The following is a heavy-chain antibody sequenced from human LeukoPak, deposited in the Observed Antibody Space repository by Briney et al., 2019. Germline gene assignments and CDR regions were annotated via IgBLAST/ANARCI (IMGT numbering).Heavy chain of an antibody. CDR2: IYYSGST. CDR3: ARAAPYTTYYYYGMDV. Sequence: PSQTPSLTCTVSGGSISSGDYYWTWIRQPPGKGLEWIGYIYYSGSTYYSPSLKSRVTISVDTSKNQFSLKLSSVTAADTAVYYCARAAPYTTYYYYGMDVWGQGTTVTVSS. CDR1: GGSISSGDYY. V-gene: IGHV4-30-4*01. J-gene: IGHJ6*02. D-gene: IGHD1-1*01.